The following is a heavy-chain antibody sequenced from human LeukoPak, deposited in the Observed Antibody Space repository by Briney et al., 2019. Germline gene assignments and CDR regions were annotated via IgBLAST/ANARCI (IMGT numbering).Heavy chain of an antibody. Sequence: ASVKVSCKASGYTFTSYYLHWMRQAPGQGLVWMGIIVPSGGNTKYSQNFQDRVSMTRDTSTSTVYMELSSLRSEDTAVYYCAREGLSEAKNFDYWGQGTLVTVSS. CDR1: GYTFTSYY. CDR3: AREGLSEAKNFDY. V-gene: IGHV1-46*01. J-gene: IGHJ4*02. D-gene: IGHD1-26*01. CDR2: IVPSGGNT.